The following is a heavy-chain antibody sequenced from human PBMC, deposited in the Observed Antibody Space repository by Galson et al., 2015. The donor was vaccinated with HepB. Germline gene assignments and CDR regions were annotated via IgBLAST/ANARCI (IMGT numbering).Heavy chain of an antibody. Sequence: SVKVSCKASGYTFTSYDINWVRQATGQGLEWMGWMNPNSGNTGYAQKFQGRVTMTRNTSISTAYMELSSLRSEDTAVYYCARGLSYQLLFAYYYYGTDVWGPGTTVALSS. CDR3: ARGLSYQLLFAYYYYGTDV. J-gene: IGHJ6*02. CDR2: MNPNSGNT. CDR1: GYTFTSYD. V-gene: IGHV1-8*01. D-gene: IGHD2-2*01.